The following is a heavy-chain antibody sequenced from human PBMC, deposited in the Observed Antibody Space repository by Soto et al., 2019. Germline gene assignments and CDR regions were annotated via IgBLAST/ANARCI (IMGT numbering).Heavy chain of an antibody. J-gene: IGHJ6*02. D-gene: IGHD2-21*01. CDR3: AKDMKDWAIDYYYYGMDV. CDR2: ISWDGGST. V-gene: IGHV3-43*01. CDR1: GFTFDDYT. Sequence: GGSLRLSCAASGFTFDDYTMHWVRQAPGKGLEWVSLISWDGGSTYYADSVKGRFTISRDNSKNSLYLQMNSLRTEDTALYYCAKDMKDWAIDYYYYGMDVWGQGTTVTVSS.